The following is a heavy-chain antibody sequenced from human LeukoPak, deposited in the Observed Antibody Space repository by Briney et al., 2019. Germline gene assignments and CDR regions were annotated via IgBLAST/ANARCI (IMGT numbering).Heavy chain of an antibody. CDR2: INSDGGST. CDR1: GFTFSSYW. V-gene: IGHV3-74*01. Sequence: GSLRLSCAASGFTFSSYWMHWVRQAPGKGLVWVSRINSDGGSTSYADSVKGRFTISRDNAKNTLYLQMNSLRAEDTAVYYCARVGYSGSYSTHFDYWGQGTLVTVSS. D-gene: IGHD1-26*01. J-gene: IGHJ4*02. CDR3: ARVGYSGSYSTHFDY.